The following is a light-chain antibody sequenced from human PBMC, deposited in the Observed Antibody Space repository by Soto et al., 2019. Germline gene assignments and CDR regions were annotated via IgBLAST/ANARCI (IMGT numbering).Light chain of an antibody. V-gene: IGLV2-14*01. Sequence: QAVLTQPASVSGSPGQSITISCTGTSSDVGGYNYVSWYQQEPGKAPKLMIYDVTDRPSGVSNRFSGSKSGNTASLTISGLQAEDEADYYCSSYTSNSTDVAFGGGTKLTVL. CDR3: SSYTSNSTDVA. CDR1: SSDVGGYNY. CDR2: DVT. J-gene: IGLJ2*01.